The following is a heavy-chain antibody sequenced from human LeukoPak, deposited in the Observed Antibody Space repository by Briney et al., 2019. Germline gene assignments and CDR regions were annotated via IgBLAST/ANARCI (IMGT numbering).Heavy chain of an antibody. CDR3: ARQPDSSGYSWFDP. CDR1: GYSFTSYW. V-gene: IGHV5-51*01. J-gene: IGHJ5*02. Sequence: GESLKISCKGSGYSFTSYWIGWVRQMPGKGLEGMGIIYPGDSDTRYRPSFKGQVTISADKSISTAYLQWSSPKASDTAMYYCARQPDSSGYSWFDPRGQGTLVTVSS. CDR2: IYPGDSDT. D-gene: IGHD3-22*01.